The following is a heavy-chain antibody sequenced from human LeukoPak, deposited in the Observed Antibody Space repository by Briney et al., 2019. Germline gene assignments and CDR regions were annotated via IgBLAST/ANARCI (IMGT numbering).Heavy chain of an antibody. CDR2: ISGSGGST. V-gene: IGHV3-23*01. Sequence: GGSLRLSCAASRFRFSNSWMHWVRQTPGKGLEWVSAISGSGGSTYYADSVKGRFTISRDNSKNTLYLQMNSLRAEDTAVYYCAKRGYDFWSGYSNDAFDIWGQGTMVTVSS. CDR3: AKRGYDFWSGYSNDAFDI. J-gene: IGHJ3*02. D-gene: IGHD3-3*01. CDR1: RFRFSNSW.